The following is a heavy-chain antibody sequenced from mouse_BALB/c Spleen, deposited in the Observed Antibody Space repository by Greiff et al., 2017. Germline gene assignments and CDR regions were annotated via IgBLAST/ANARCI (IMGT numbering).Heavy chain of an antibody. Sequence: EVMLVESGGGLVQPGGSRKLSCAASGFTFSSFGMHWVRQAPEKGLEWVAYISSGSSTIYYADTVKGRFTISRDNPKNTLFLQMTSLRSEDTAMYYCARSGLSLDYWGQGTTLTVSS. CDR2: ISSGSSTI. D-gene: IGHD3-1*01. CDR3: ARSGLSLDY. J-gene: IGHJ2*01. V-gene: IGHV5-17*02. CDR1: GFTFSSFG.